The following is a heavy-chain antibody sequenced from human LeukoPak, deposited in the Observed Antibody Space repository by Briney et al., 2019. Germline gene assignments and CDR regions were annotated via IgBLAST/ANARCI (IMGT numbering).Heavy chain of an antibody. CDR1: GFTFSSYG. Sequence: HPGRSLRLSCAASGFTFSSYGMHWVRQAPGKGLEWVAVISYDGSNKYYADSVKGRFTISRDNSKNTLYLQMNSLRAEDTAVYYCAKSNWNDRGYFDYWGQGTLVTVSS. J-gene: IGHJ4*02. CDR3: AKSNWNDRGYFDY. V-gene: IGHV3-30*18. D-gene: IGHD1-1*01. CDR2: ISYDGSNK.